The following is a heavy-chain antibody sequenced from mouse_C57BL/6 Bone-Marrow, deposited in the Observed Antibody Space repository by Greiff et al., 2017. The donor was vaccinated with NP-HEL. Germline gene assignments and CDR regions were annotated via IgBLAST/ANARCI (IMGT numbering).Heavy chain of an antibody. D-gene: IGHD1-1*01. V-gene: IGHV1-55*01. CDR3: ARPFYYYYGSSPYY. Sequence: VQLQQSGAELVKPGASVKMSCKASGYTFTSYWLTWVKQRPGQGLEWIGDIYPGSGSTNYNEKFKSKATLTVDTSSSTAYMQLSSLTSEDSAVYYCARPFYYYYGSSPYYWGQGTTLTVSS. J-gene: IGHJ2*01. CDR2: IYPGSGST. CDR1: GYTFTSYW.